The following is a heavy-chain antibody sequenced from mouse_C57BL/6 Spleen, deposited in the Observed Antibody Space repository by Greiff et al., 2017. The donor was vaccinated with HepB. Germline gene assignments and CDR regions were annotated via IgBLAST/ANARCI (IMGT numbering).Heavy chain of an antibody. V-gene: IGHV2-2*01. CDR1: GFSFTSYG. CDR2: IWSGGST. D-gene: IGHD2-5*01. J-gene: IGHJ3*01. CDR3: ARNLGSNYDWFAY. Sequence: VKLLESGPGLVQPSQSLSITCTVSGFSFTSYGVHWVRQSPGKGLEWLGVIWSGGSTDYNAAFISRLSISKDNSKSQVFFKMNSLQADDTAIYYCARNLGSNYDWFAYWGQGTLVTVSA.